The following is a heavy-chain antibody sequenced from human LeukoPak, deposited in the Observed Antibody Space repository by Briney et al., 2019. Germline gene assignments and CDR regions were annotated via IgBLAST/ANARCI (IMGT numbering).Heavy chain of an antibody. D-gene: IGHD6-19*01. J-gene: IGHJ4*02. CDR2: IRYDGSDK. CDR1: GFTFSSYG. V-gene: IGHV3-30*02. Sequence: GGSLRLSCAASGFTFSSYGMHWVRQAPGKGLEWVSFIRYDGSDKYYADSVKGRFTISRDNYKNTLYLQMNSLRAEDTAVYYCAKRNSIGWYYFDYWGLGTLVTVSS. CDR3: AKRNSIGWYYFDY.